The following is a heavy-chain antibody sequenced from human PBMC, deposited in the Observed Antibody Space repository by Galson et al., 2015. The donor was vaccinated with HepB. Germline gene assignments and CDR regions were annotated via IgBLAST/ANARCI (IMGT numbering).Heavy chain of an antibody. Sequence: QSGAEVKKPGESLKISCKGSGYSFTSYWIGWVRQMPGKGLEWMGIIYPGDSDTRYSPSFQGQVTISADKSISTAYLQWSSLKASDTAMYYCARRSPPRAPGIYSSSSAVAWMDVWGQGTTVTVSS. D-gene: IGHD6-6*01. CDR2: IYPGDSDT. CDR3: ARRSPPRAPGIYSSSSAVAWMDV. J-gene: IGHJ6*02. V-gene: IGHV5-51*03. CDR1: GYSFTSYW.